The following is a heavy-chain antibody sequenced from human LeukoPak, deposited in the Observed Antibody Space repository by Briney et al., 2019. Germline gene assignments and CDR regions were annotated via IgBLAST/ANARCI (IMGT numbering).Heavy chain of an antibody. J-gene: IGHJ5*02. CDR2: ISQSGNI. V-gene: IGHV4-30-2*01. Sequence: SETLSLTCTVSGDSISSGGYSWSWIRQPPGKGLEWIGYIYHIGYISQSGNIYQNPSLKSRVTISLDTSRNQFSLKLSSVTAADTAVYYCARGWPIRQLVPENWFDPWGQGTLVTVSS. D-gene: IGHD6-6*01. CDR3: ARGWPIRQLVPENWFDP. CDR1: GDSISSGGYS.